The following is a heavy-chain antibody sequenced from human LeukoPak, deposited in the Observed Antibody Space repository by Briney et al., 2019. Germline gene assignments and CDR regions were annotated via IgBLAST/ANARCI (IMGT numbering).Heavy chain of an antibody. D-gene: IGHD3-3*01. J-gene: IGHJ6*03. V-gene: IGHV3-48*01. CDR3: ARTRITIFGVVIGDYYMDV. CDR1: GFTFSSYS. CDR2: ISSSSSAI. Sequence: GGSLRLSCAASGFTFSSYSMNWVRQAPGKGLEWVSYISSSSSAIYYADSVKGRFTISRDNAKNSLYLQMNSLRAEDTAVYYCARTRITIFGVVIGDYYMDVWGKGTTVTVSS.